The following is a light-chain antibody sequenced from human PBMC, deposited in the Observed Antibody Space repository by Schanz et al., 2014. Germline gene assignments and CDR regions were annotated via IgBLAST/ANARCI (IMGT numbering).Light chain of an antibody. CDR1: SSDVGAYRF. CDR3: SSYAGNNNVV. Sequence: QSALTQPPSASGSPGQSVTISCTGTSSDVGAYRFVSWYQQHPGKAPKLMIYEVSSRPSGVPDRFSGSKSGNTASLTVSGLQAEDEADYYCSSYAGNNNVVFGGGTKLTVL. V-gene: IGLV2-8*01. CDR2: EVS. J-gene: IGLJ2*01.